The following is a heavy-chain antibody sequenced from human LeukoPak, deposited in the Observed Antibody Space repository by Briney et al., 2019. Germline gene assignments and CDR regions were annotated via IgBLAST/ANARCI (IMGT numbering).Heavy chain of an antibody. V-gene: IGHV4-34*01. CDR3: ARGRGYGILTGSNFDY. D-gene: IGHD3-9*01. CDR2: INHSGST. CDR1: GGSFSGYY. J-gene: IGHJ4*02. Sequence: SETLSLTCAVYGGSFSGYYWSWIRQPPGKGLEWIGEINHSGSTNYNPSLKSRVTISVDTSKNQFSLKLSSVTAADTAVYYCARGRGYGILTGSNFDYWGQGTRVTVSS.